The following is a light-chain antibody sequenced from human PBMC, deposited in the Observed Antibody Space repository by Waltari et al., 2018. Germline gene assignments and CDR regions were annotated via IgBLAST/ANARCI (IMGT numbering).Light chain of an antibody. CDR2: QVS. CDR3: MQGSYWPFT. Sequence: EVVMTQSPLSLPVTLGQPASISCRSSQSLVFSDGNTYLNWSQQRPGKSPMRLIYQVSNRGSGVPDRFSGSGSGTDFTLKISRVEAEDVGVYYCMQGSYWPFTFGPGTKVDIK. V-gene: IGKV2-30*01. J-gene: IGKJ3*01. CDR1: QSLVFSDGNTY.